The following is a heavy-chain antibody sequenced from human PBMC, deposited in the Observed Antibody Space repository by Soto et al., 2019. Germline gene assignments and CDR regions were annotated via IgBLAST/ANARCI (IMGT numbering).Heavy chain of an antibody. Sequence: SVKIACKTPGYPLTRYYMHLVRQAPGQGLEWMGWINPNSGGTNYAQKFQGRVTMTRDTSISTAYMELSRLRSDDTAVYYCARGTGVRYFEYRGQGTLVTVSS. CDR1: GYPLTRYY. J-gene: IGHJ4*02. CDR3: ARGTGVRYFEY. CDR2: INPNSGGT. D-gene: IGHD7-27*01. V-gene: IGHV1-2*02.